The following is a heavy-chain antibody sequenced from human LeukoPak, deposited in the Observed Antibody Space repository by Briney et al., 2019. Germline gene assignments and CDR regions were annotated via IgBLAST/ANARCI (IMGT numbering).Heavy chain of an antibody. J-gene: IGHJ5*02. CDR2: INHSGST. Sequence: SETLSLTCAVYGGSFSGYYWSWIRQPPGKGLEWIGEINHSGSTNYNPSLKSRVTISVDTSKNQFSLKLSSVTAADTAVYYCARGYFDIFACHNWVDPLGQGNLV. D-gene: IGHD3-9*01. V-gene: IGHV4-34*01. CDR3: ARGYFDIFACHNWVDP. CDR1: GGSFSGYY.